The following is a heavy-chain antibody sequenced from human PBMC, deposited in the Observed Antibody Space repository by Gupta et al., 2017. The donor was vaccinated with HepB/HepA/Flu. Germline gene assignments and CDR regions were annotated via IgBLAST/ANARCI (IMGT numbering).Heavy chain of an antibody. Sequence: QVHLVQSGAEVRKPGASVRVSCKASGYTFDNYGISWVRQAPGQGLEWMGWISAYNANTNYAEKFQGRVTMTTDTSTSTAYMELRSLRSDDTAVYYCARGVFLTNLRARFDPWGQGSLVTVSS. D-gene: IGHD4/OR15-4a*01. V-gene: IGHV1-18*01. J-gene: IGHJ5*02. CDR3: ARGVFLTNLRARFDP. CDR2: ISAYNANT. CDR1: GYTFDNYG.